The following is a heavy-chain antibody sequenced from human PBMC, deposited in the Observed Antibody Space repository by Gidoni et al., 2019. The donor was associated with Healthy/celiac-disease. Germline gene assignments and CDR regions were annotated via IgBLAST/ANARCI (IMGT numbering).Heavy chain of an antibody. J-gene: IGHJ4*02. CDR2: INPSGGST. CDR3: ARGDIVLVVVDY. CDR1: GSTFTSYY. D-gene: IGHD2-8*02. V-gene: IGHV1-46*01. Sequence: QVQLVQSGAEVKKPGASVKVSCQASGSTFTSYYMHWVRQAPGQGLEWMGIINPSGGSTSYEQKFQGRVTMTRDTSTSTVYMELSSLRSEETAVYYGARGDIVLVVVDYWGQGTLVTVSS.